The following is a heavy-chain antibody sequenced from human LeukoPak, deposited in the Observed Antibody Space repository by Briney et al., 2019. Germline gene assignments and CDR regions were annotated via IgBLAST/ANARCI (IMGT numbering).Heavy chain of an antibody. Sequence: GGSLRLSCAASGFTFSDYYMSWIRQAPGKGLEWVSYISSSGSTIYYADSVKGRFTISRDNAKNSPYLQMNSLRAEDTAVYYCAASYYYGSGSYYLTDYWGQGTLVTVSS. CDR1: GFTFSDYY. D-gene: IGHD3-10*01. V-gene: IGHV3-11*01. CDR2: ISSSGSTI. J-gene: IGHJ4*02. CDR3: AASYYYGSGSYYLTDY.